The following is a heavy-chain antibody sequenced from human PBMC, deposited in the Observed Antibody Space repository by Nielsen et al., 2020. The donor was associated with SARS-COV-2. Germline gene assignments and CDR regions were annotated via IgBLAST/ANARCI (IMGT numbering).Heavy chain of an antibody. CDR1: GDPITIDDYH. J-gene: IGHJ6*02. CDR2: IYYSGTT. Sequence: SETLSLTCTVSGDPITIDDYHWSWIRQPPGKGLEWIGYIYYSGTTYSNLSLKSRLTVSVDTSKNQFSLRLRSVTAADTAVYYCARRIGRYFYDYGMDVWGQGTTVTVSS. CDR3: ARRIGRYFYDYGMDV. V-gene: IGHV4-30-4*01. D-gene: IGHD3-10*01.